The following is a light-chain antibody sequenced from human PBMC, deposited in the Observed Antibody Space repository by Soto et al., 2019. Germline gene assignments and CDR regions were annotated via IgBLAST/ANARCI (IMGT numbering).Light chain of an antibody. V-gene: IGKV3-20*01. CDR2: GAS. CDR1: QSVSSSY. Sequence: EIVLTQSPGTLSLSPGERATLSCRASQSVSSSYLAWYQQKPGQAPRLLIYGASSRATGIPDRFSGSGSGTDFTLTISRLEPEDFAVYYCLHYGGSPLTFGQGTRLEI. CDR3: LHYGGSPLT. J-gene: IGKJ5*01.